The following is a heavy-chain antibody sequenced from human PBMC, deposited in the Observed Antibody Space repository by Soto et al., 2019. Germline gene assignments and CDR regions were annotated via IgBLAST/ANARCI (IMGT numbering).Heavy chain of an antibody. D-gene: IGHD3-22*01. J-gene: IGHJ4*02. CDR1: GFTFSSYA. CDR2: VSIGGST. Sequence: DVQLLESGGGLVQPEGSLRLSCAASGFTFSSYAMGWVRQGPGKGLEWVAVVSIGGSTHYADSVRGRFTISRDNSKNTLSLQMYSLTAEDTAIYFCAKRSGSGGHFDYWGQGALVTVSS. CDR3: AKRSGSGGHFDY. V-gene: IGHV3-23*01.